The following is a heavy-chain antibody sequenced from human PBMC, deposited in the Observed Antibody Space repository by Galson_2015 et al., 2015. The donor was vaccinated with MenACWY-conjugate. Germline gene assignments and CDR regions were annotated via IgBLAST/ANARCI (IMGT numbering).Heavy chain of an antibody. D-gene: IGHD4-17*01. CDR3: ARAGGGSDYGDYFPFDN. CDR2: IYYSGST. J-gene: IGHJ4*02. CDR1: GGSISSYY. V-gene: IGHV4-59*01. Sequence: SEPLSLTCTVSGGSISSYYWSWIRQPPGKGLEWIGYIYYSGSTKYNPSLKSRVTISVDTSKNQFSLKLSSVTAADTAVYYCARAGGGSDYGDYFPFDNWGQGTLFTVSS.